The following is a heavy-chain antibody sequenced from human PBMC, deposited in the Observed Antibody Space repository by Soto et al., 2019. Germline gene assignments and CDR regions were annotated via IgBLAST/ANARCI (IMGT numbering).Heavy chain of an antibody. J-gene: IGHJ4*02. CDR3: ASLPHYYGSGSYNY. D-gene: IGHD3-10*01. Sequence: PSETLSLTCTVSGGSISSGDYYWSWIRQPPGKGLEWIGYIYYSGSTYYNPSLKSRVTISVDTSKNQFSLKLSSVTAADTAVYYCASLPHYYGSGSYNYWGQGTLVTSPQ. CDR1: GGSISSGDYY. CDR2: IYYSGST. V-gene: IGHV4-30-4*01.